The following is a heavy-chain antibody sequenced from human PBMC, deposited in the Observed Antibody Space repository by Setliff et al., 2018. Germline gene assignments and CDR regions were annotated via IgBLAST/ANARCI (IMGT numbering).Heavy chain of an antibody. Sequence: QPGGSLRLSCAASGFTFSRYWMSWVRQAPGKGLEWVANIKQDGNQKYYVDSVKGRFTISRDNAKDSLYLQMNSLRAEDTAVYYCARNGDVDTGFLGYYYYYYMDVWGKGTTVTVSS. J-gene: IGHJ6*03. V-gene: IGHV3-7*01. D-gene: IGHD5-18*01. CDR3: ARNGDVDTGFLGYYYYYYMDV. CDR1: GFTFSRYW. CDR2: IKQDGNQK.